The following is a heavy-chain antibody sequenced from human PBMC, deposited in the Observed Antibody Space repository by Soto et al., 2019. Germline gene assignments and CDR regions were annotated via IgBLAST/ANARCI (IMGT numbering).Heavy chain of an antibody. D-gene: IGHD3-22*01. CDR1: GFTFSSYA. V-gene: IGHV3-30-3*01. CDR3: AKAAPDPYSSGYYFFDY. CDR2: ISYDGSNK. J-gene: IGHJ4*02. Sequence: GGSLRLSCAASGFTFSSYAMHWVRQAPGKGLEWVAVISYDGSNKYYADSVKGRFTISRDNSKNTLYLQMNSLRAEDTAVYYCAKAAPDPYSSGYYFFDYWGQGTLVTVSS.